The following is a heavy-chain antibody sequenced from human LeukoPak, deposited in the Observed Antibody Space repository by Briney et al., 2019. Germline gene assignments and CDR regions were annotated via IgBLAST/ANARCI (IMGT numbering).Heavy chain of an antibody. CDR3: AKGANYAPA. Sequence: PSETLSPTCTVSGDSISSSYWSWIRQPPGKGLEWIGYIYYSGSTNYNPSLKSRVTISIDTSKNQFSLKLSSVTAADTAVYYCAKGANYAPAWGQGTLVTVSS. D-gene: IGHD2-2*01. V-gene: IGHV4-59*01. CDR1: GDSISSSY. J-gene: IGHJ4*02. CDR2: IYYSGST.